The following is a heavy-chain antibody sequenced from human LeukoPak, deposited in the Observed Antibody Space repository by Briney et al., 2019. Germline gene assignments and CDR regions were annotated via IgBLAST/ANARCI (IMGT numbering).Heavy chain of an antibody. Sequence: SETLSLTCTVSGDSISSSGYYWGWIRQPPGKGLEWIGTIHFSGTTYYNPSLKSRVTISVDTSKNQFSLKLTSVTAADTAVYYCARFRGVVSSSLLDFWGQGTLVTVSS. V-gene: IGHV4-39*01. CDR1: GDSISSSGYY. J-gene: IGHJ4*02. CDR3: ARFRGVVSSSLLDF. CDR2: IHFSGTT. D-gene: IGHD3-10*01.